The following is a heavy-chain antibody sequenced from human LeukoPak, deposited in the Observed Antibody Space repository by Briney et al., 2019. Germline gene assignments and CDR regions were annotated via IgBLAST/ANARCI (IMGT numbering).Heavy chain of an antibody. CDR2: INPDSGGT. J-gene: IGHJ4*02. V-gene: IGHV1-2*02. Sequence: ASVKVSCKASGYTLTGYYMHWVRQAPGQGLEWMGWINPDSGGTKYAQKFQGRVTMTRDTSISTAYTELSRLRSDDTAVYYCARGSSSSWYKYFFDYWGQGTPVTVSS. D-gene: IGHD6-13*01. CDR3: ARGSSSSWYKYFFDY. CDR1: GYTLTGYY.